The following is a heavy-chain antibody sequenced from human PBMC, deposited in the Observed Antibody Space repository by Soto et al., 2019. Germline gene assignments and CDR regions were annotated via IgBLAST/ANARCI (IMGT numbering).Heavy chain of an antibody. CDR2: IYYIGST. D-gene: IGHD2-2*01. V-gene: IGHV4-59*01. CDR1: GGSLSSYY. CDR3: ARGVVVVPAASDDNDAFDI. Sequence: PSETLSLTCTVSGGSLSSYYWSWIRQPPGKGLEWIGYIYYIGSTNYNPSLKSRVTISVDTSKNQFSLKLSSVTAADTAVYYCARGVVVVPAASDDNDAFDIWGQGTMVTVSS. J-gene: IGHJ3*02.